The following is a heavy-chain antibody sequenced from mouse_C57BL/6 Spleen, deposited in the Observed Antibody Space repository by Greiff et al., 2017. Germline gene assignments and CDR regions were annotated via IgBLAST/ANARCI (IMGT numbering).Heavy chain of an antibody. Sequence: VKLVESGPGLVQPSQSLSITCTVSGFSLTSYGVHWVRQSPGKGLEWLGVIWRGGSTDYNAAFMSRLSITKDNSKSQVFFKMNSLQADDTAIYYCAKEGAYYYGSSYDFDYWGQGTTLTVSS. CDR3: AKEGAYYYGSSYDFDY. CDR2: IWRGGST. V-gene: IGHV2-5*01. J-gene: IGHJ2*01. D-gene: IGHD1-1*01. CDR1: GFSLTSYG.